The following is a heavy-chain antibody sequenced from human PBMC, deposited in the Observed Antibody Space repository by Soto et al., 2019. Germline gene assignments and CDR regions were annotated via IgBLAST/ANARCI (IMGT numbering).Heavy chain of an antibody. CDR3: ARHVHGYCSSPSCHTDY. CDR2: IYTSGST. CDR1: GGSISSTSYY. Sequence: SETLSLTCTVSGGSISSTSYYWCWVRQPPGKGLEWIGAIYTSGSTYYNPSLKSRITISVDTSKNQFSLKLSSVTATDTAVYYCARHVHGYCSSPSCHTDYWGQGTLVTVSS. J-gene: IGHJ4*02. D-gene: IGHD2-2*02. V-gene: IGHV4-39*01.